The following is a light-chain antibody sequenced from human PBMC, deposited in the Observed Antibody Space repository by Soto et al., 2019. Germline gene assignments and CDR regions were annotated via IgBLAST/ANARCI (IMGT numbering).Light chain of an antibody. Sequence: DILMTQSPSSVSASVGDRVTITCRASQGIGSWLGWYQQKPGKAPKLLIYKASTLKSGIPSRFSGSGSGTEFTLTISSLQPDDFATYYCQHYNSYSEAFGQGTKVDIK. J-gene: IGKJ1*01. V-gene: IGKV1-5*03. CDR3: QHYNSYSEA. CDR1: QGIGSW. CDR2: KAS.